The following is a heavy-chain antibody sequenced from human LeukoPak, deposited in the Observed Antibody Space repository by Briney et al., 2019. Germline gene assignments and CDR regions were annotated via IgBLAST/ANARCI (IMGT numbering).Heavy chain of an antibody. J-gene: IGHJ4*02. V-gene: IGHV3-7*01. CDR3: ARDRDFWSGYFDY. D-gene: IGHD3-3*01. Sequence: QPGGSLRLSCAASGFTFSSYWMSWVRQAPGKGLEWVANIKQDGSEKYYADSVKGRFTISRDNAKNPLYLQMNSLRAEDTAVYYCARDRDFWSGYFDYWGQGTLVTVSS. CDR1: GFTFSSYW. CDR2: IKQDGSEK.